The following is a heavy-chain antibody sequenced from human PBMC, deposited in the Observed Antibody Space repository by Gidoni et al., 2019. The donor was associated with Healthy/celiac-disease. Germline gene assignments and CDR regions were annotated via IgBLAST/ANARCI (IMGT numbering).Heavy chain of an antibody. Sequence: QVQLPESGPGLVKPSETLSLTCTVSGGSISSYYWSWIRQPPGKGLEWIGYIYYSGSTNYNPSLKSRVTISVDTSKNQFSLKLSSVTAADTAVYYCARQLYGDYRNWYFDLWGRGTLVTVSS. CDR1: GGSISSYY. CDR2: IYYSGST. D-gene: IGHD4-17*01. V-gene: IGHV4-59*08. CDR3: ARQLYGDYRNWYFDL. J-gene: IGHJ2*01.